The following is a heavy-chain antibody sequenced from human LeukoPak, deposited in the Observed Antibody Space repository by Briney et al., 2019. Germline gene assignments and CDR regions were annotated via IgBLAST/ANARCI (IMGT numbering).Heavy chain of an antibody. CDR1: GFTFSSYS. Sequence: GGSLRLSCAASGFTFSSYSMNWVRQAPGKGLEWVSYISSSSSTIYYADSVKGRFTISRDNSKNTLYLQMNSLSAEDTAVYYCAKDNTGLPPYYYYAMDVWGQGTTVTVSS. D-gene: IGHD2-8*02. V-gene: IGHV3-48*01. J-gene: IGHJ6*02. CDR3: AKDNTGLPPYYYYAMDV. CDR2: ISSSSSTI.